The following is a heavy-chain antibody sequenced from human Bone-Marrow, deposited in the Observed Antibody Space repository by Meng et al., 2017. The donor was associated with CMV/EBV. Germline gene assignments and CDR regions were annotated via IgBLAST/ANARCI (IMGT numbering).Heavy chain of an antibody. CDR3: ARLARRGNRFLEWSGCRPMDV. CDR1: GFTFSSYA. CDR2: ISSSSSTI. Sequence: GESLKISCAASGFTFSSYAMHWVRQAPGKGLEWVSYISSSSSTIYYADSVKGRFTISRDNAKNSLYLQMNSLRAEDTAVYYCARLARRGNRFLEWSGCRPMDVWGQGTTVTVSS. D-gene: IGHD3-3*01. J-gene: IGHJ6*02. V-gene: IGHV3-48*04.